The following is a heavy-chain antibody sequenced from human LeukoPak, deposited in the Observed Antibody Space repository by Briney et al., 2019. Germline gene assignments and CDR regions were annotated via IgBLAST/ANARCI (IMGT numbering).Heavy chain of an antibody. Sequence: GGSLRLSCAASGFTFDDYTMHWVRQAPGKGLEWVSLISWDGGSTYYADSVKGRFTISRDNSKNSLYLQMNSLRTEDTALYYCAKDIGRRSSSSGGVDYWGQGTLVTVSS. V-gene: IGHV3-43*01. J-gene: IGHJ4*02. D-gene: IGHD6-6*01. CDR1: GFTFDDYT. CDR2: ISWDGGST. CDR3: AKDIGRRSSSSGGVDY.